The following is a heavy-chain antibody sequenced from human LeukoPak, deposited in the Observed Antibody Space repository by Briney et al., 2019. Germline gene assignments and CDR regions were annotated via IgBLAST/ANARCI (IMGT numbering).Heavy chain of an antibody. V-gene: IGHV4-61*02. D-gene: IGHD5-18*01. CDR1: GNSISSGDNY. CDR3: ARLTAYYYMDV. J-gene: IGHJ6*03. CDR2: IYTSGST. Sequence: SETLSLTCTVSGNSISSGDNYWSWIRQPAGKGLEWIGRIYTSGSTNYNPSLKSRVTISVDTSKNQFSLKLSSVTAADTAVYYCARLTAYYYMDVWGKGTTVTVSS.